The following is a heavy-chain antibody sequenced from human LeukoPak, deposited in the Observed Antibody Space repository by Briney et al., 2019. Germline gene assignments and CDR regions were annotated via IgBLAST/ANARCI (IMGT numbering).Heavy chain of an antibody. CDR1: GFTFSSYW. J-gene: IGHJ4*02. CDR3: ARDYDFWSGYYTY. CDR2: IKQDGSEK. Sequence: GGSLRLSCAASGFTFSSYWMSWVRQAPGKGLEWVANIKQDGSEKYYVDSVKGRFTISRDNAKNSLYLQMNSLRAEDTAVYYCARDYDFWSGYYTYWGQGTLVTVSS. V-gene: IGHV3-7*01. D-gene: IGHD3-3*01.